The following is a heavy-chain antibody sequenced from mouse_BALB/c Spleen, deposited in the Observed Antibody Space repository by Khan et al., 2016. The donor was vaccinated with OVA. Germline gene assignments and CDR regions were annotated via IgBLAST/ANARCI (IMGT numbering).Heavy chain of an antibody. D-gene: IGHD1-1*01. CDR1: GYTFTTYS. V-gene: IGHV1S56*01. CDR3: SYGEYYAGGAMDY. CDR2: INPGGFNT. Sequence: QVGLVQSGPELVKPGASVRISCKASGYTFTTYSIHWVQQRPGQGLEWIGWINPGGFNTNYPEKFKDRATLSADKSSNTASMQFSSLTSEDSAVYVCSYGEYYAGGAMDYWGQGTLVTVSA. J-gene: IGHJ4*01.